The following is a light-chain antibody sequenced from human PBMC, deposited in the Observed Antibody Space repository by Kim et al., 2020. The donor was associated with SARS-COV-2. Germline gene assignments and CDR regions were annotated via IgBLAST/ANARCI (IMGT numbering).Light chain of an antibody. CDR1: ATISSK. V-gene: IGKV3-15*01. CDR3: QQYHNWYT. J-gene: IGKJ2*01. CDR2: GAS. Sequence: LSVSPGERATLSCSASATISSKLAWYQQKPGQAPRLLIYGASTRATGIPARFSGSGSGTEFTLTIGGLQSEDFAVYYCQQYHNWYTFGQGTKLEI.